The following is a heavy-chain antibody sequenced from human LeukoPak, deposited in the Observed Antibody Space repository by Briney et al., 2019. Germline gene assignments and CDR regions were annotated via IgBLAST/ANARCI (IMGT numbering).Heavy chain of an antibody. Sequence: SVKVSCKASGGTFSSYAISWVRQAPGQGLEWTGRIIPILGIANYAQKFQGRVTITADKSTSTAYMELSSLRSEDTAVYYCARDLYSSSWYWFDPWGQGTLVTVSS. D-gene: IGHD6-13*01. CDR2: IIPILGIA. CDR3: ARDLYSSSWYWFDP. J-gene: IGHJ5*02. CDR1: GGTFSSYA. V-gene: IGHV1-69*04.